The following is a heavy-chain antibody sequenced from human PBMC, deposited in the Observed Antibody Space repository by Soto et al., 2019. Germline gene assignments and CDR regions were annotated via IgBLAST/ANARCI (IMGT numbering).Heavy chain of an antibody. CDR3: AKGARWSGDYASIDV. D-gene: IGHD3-3*01. V-gene: IGHV3-23*01. CDR1: GFTFSSYA. Sequence: EVQLLESGGGLVQPGGSLRRSCAASGFTFSSYAMSWVRQAPGEGLEWVSAISGSGGSTYYADSVKGRFTISRDNSKNTLYLHMNSLRAEDTAVYYCAKGARWSGDYASIDVWGKGTTVTVSS. CDR2: ISGSGGST. J-gene: IGHJ6*03.